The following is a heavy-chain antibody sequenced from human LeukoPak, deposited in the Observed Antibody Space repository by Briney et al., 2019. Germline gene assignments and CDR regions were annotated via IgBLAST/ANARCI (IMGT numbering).Heavy chain of an antibody. J-gene: IGHJ4*02. CDR2: INHSGST. V-gene: IGHV4-34*01. D-gene: IGHD6-13*01. CDR3: ASSIKAAVLDY. CDR1: GGSFSGYY. Sequence: PSETLSLTCAVYGGSFSGYYWSWIRQPPGKGLEWIREINHSGSTNYNPSLKSRVTISVDTSKNQFSLKLSSVTAADTAVYYCASSIKAAVLDYWGQGTLVTVFS.